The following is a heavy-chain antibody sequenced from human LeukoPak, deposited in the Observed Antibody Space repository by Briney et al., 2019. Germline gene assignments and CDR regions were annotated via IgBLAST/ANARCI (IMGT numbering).Heavy chain of an antibody. CDR3: AEDKDTAMVY. V-gene: IGHV4-61*02. D-gene: IGHD5-18*01. Sequence: SETLSLTCSVSGGSISSGSYYWSWIRQPAGKGLEWIGRIYTSGSTNYNPSLKSRVTISVDTSKNQFSLKLSSVTAADTAVYYCAEDKDTAMVYWGQGTLVTVSS. CDR1: GGSISSGSYY. CDR2: IYTSGST. J-gene: IGHJ4*02.